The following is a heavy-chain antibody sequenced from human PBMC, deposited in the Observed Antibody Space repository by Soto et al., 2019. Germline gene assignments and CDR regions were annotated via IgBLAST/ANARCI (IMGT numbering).Heavy chain of an antibody. CDR1: NDSFTSYY. J-gene: IGHJ6*02. CDR2: VHVTGNI. CDR3: ARDANFSLIWYYYQGIDV. V-gene: IGHV4-4*07. D-gene: IGHD2-8*01. Sequence: QVSLEESGPGLVRSSETLSLTCTVSNDSFTSYYWSWIRQSAGRGLEWIGRVHVTGNIHYNPSLRSRVTMSLDSSSSQFFLRLTSVTAADTAVYYCARDANFSLIWYYYQGIDVWGPGTTVTVTS.